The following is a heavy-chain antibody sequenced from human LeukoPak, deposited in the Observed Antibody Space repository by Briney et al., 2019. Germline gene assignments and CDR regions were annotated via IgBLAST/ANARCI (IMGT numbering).Heavy chain of an antibody. Sequence: PGGSLRLSCAASGFIFSSYWMSWVRQAPGKGLEWVANIKQDGSEKYYVDSVKGRFTISRDNAKNSLYLQMNSLRAEDTAVYYCARQGRILWFGEDNNHYYYYYMDVWGKGTTVTISS. CDR1: GFIFSSYW. CDR2: IKQDGSEK. CDR3: ARQGRILWFGEDNNHYYYYYMDV. J-gene: IGHJ6*03. V-gene: IGHV3-7*01. D-gene: IGHD3-10*01.